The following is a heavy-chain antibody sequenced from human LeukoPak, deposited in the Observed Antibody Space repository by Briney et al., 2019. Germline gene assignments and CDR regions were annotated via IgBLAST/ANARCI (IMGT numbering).Heavy chain of an antibody. CDR3: ARDTPSLVVPAATNYYYYYGMDV. J-gene: IGHJ6*02. CDR1: GDSVSSNSAA. D-gene: IGHD2-2*01. CDR2: TYYRSKWYN. V-gene: IGHV6-1*01. Sequence: SQTLSLTCAISGDSVSSNSAAWNWIRQSPSRGLEWLGRTYYRSKWYNDYAVSVKSRITINPDTSKNQFSLQLNSVTPEDTAVYYCARDTPSLVVPAATNYYYYYGMDVWGQGTTVTVSS.